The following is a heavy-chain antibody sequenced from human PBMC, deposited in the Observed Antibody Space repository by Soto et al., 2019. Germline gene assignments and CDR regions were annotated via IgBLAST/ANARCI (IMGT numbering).Heavy chain of an antibody. CDR1: GFTFSSYW. J-gene: IGHJ4*02. V-gene: IGHV3-74*01. D-gene: IGHD3-16*01. Sequence: GGSLRLSCAASGFTFSSYWMHWVRQVPGKGLVWVSRINEYGSVINYADSVKGRFTIFRDNSKNTLYLEMNSLRAEDAAVYYCTRDIGGRGAYWGQGTLVTVSS. CDR2: INEYGSVI. CDR3: TRDIGGRGAY.